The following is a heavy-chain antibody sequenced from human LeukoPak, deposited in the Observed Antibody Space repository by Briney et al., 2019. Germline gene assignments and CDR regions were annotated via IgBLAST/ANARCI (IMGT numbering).Heavy chain of an antibody. D-gene: IGHD3-10*01. CDR1: GYSISSGYY. V-gene: IGHV4-38-2*02. CDR3: ARDLWFGAGRVFDI. CDR2: IYHSGST. J-gene: IGHJ3*02. Sequence: SETLSLTCTVSGYSISSGYYWGWIRQPPGKGLEWIGSIYHSGSTYYNPSLKSRVTISVDTSKNQFSLKLSSVSAADTAVYYCARDLWFGAGRVFDIWGQGRMVTVSS.